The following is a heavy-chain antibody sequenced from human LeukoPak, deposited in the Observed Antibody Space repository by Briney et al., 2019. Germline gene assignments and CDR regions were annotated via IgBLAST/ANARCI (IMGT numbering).Heavy chain of an antibody. CDR3: ARFCSGGRCPDY. V-gene: IGHV4-59*01. D-gene: IGHD2-15*01. J-gene: IGHJ4*02. Sequence: SETLSLTCTVSGGSISSYYWTWIRQPPGKGLEWIGYIYYSGSTNYNPSLKSRVTISVDTSKDQFSLKLSSVTAADTAVYYCARFCSGGRCPDYWGQGTLVTVSS. CDR2: IYYSGST. CDR1: GGSISSYY.